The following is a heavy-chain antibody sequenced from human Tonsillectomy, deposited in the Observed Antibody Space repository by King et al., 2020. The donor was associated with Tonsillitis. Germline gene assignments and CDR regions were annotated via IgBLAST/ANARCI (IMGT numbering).Heavy chain of an antibody. CDR1: GYSFTSYW. Sequence: QLVQSGAEVKKPGESLKISCKGSGYSFTSYWIAWVRQMPGKGLEWMGIIYLGDSDTRYSPSFQGQVTISADKSISTAYLRWSSLKASDTAMYYCARRWQWLDYSFDYWGQGTLVTVSS. CDR3: ARRWQWLDYSFDY. CDR2: IYLGDSDT. V-gene: IGHV5-51*01. D-gene: IGHD6-19*01. J-gene: IGHJ4*02.